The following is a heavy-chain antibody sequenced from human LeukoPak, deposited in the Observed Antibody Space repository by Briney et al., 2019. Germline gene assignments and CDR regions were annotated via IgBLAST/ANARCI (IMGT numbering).Heavy chain of an antibody. J-gene: IGHJ4*02. CDR2: INPNSGGT. CDR3: ARVAHNYDLLTGYYPYLDYFDF. D-gene: IGHD3-9*01. Sequence: ASVKVSCKASGYTFTGYYMHWVRQAPGQGLEWMGWINPNSGGTYYAQKFQGRVTMTRDTSISTAYMELSRLRSDDTAVFYCARVAHNYDLLTGYYPYLDYFDFWGQGTLVTVSS. CDR1: GYTFTGYY. V-gene: IGHV1-2*02.